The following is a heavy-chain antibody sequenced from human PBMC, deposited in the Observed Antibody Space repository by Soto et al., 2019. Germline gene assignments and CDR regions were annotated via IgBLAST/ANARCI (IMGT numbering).Heavy chain of an antibody. CDR2: INHSGSP. CDR3: ARAVVVVVAATGGVTDY. Sequence: QVQLQQWGAGLLKPSETLSLTCAVYGGSFSGYYWSWIRQPPGKGLEWIGEINHSGSPNYNPSLKSRVTISVDSSKNHFSLKLSSVTAAYTSVYYCARAVVVVVAATGGVTDYWGQGTLVTVSS. J-gene: IGHJ4*02. CDR1: GGSFSGYY. V-gene: IGHV4-34*01. D-gene: IGHD2-15*01.